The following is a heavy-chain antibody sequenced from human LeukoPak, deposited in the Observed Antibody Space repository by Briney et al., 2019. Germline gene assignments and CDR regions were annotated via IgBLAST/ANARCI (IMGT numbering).Heavy chain of an antibody. CDR2: ISSSSSYI. CDR1: GFTFTTYS. V-gene: IGHV3-21*01. D-gene: IGHD3-22*01. Sequence: TPGGSLRLSCAASGFTFTTYSITWVRQAPGKGLEWGSSISSSSSYIYYADSVKGRFTISRDNAKNSLYLQMNSLRAEDTAVYYCARDYYYDSSHYYYGLPQYGMDVWGQGTTVTASS. CDR3: ARDYYYDSSHYYYGLPQYGMDV. J-gene: IGHJ6*02.